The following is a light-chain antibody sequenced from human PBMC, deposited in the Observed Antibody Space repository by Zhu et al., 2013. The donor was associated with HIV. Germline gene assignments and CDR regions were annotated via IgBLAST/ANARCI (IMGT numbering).Light chain of an antibody. CDR2: GAS. CDR1: QSLSSNY. V-gene: IGKV3-20*01. Sequence: EIVLTQSPGTLSLSPGQRVTLSCRASQSLSSNYLAWYQQRPGQTPRLLIYGASDRATGIPDRFSGSGSGTDFTLTITRLQPEDSAVYYCQQYGSSPPFSFGPGTKLEIK. J-gene: IGKJ2*03. CDR3: QQYGSSPPFS.